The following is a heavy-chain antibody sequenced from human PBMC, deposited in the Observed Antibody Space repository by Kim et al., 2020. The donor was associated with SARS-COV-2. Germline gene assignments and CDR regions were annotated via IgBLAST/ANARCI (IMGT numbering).Heavy chain of an antibody. J-gene: IGHJ4*02. CDR3: ATFENDSSGWYYFDH. CDR1: GFTVSSYW. D-gene: IGHD3-22*01. V-gene: IGHV3-7*05. CDR2: IKHDGSEK. Sequence: GGSLRLSCAASGFTVSSYWTTWVRQAPGKGLEWVANIKHDGSEKYYVDSVKGRFTISRDNAKRTLYLQLNSLRAEDTAVYYCATFENDSSGWYYFDHWGQGTLVTVSP.